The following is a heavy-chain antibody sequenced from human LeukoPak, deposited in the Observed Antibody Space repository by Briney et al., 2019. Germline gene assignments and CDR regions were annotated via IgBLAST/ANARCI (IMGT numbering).Heavy chain of an antibody. Sequence: GGSLRLSCAAFGFTVSSNYMSWVRQAPGKGLEWVSVIYSGGSTYYADSVKGRFTISRDNSKNTLYLQMNSLRAEDTAVYYCARGDYGDYVDYYYGMDVWGQGTTVTVSS. D-gene: IGHD4-17*01. V-gene: IGHV3-53*01. CDR3: ARGDYGDYVDYYYGMDV. CDR1: GFTVSSNY. J-gene: IGHJ6*02. CDR2: IYSGGST.